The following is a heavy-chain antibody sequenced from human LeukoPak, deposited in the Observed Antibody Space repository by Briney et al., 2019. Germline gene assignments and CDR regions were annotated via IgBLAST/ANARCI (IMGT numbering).Heavy chain of an antibody. D-gene: IGHD6-6*01. CDR1: GFTFSSYD. CDR2: IGTAGDT. V-gene: IGHV3-13*01. J-gene: IGHJ4*02. CDR3: ARGGEQLVSSDPGSFDY. Sequence: GGSLRLSCAASGFTFSSYDMHWVRQATGKGLKWVSAIGTAGDTYYPGSVKGRFTISRENAKNSLYLQMNSLRAGDTAVYYCARGGEQLVSSDPGSFDYWGQGTLVTVSS.